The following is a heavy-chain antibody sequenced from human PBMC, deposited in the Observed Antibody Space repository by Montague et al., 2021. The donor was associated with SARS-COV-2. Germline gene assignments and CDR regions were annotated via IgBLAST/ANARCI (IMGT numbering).Heavy chain of an antibody. CDR1: GYIFTGSY. V-gene: IGHV1-2*02. CDR3: ARGALTSYSAYARPAFY. CDR2: INPKTGDT. Sequence: SVKVSCKASGYIFTGSYIHWVRQAPGHGLEWMGWINPKTGDTNYGQKFRGRVAMTGDTSMNTAYMELRNLRSDDTAVYFCARGALTSYSAYARPAFYWGQGTLVTVSS. D-gene: IGHD5-12*01. J-gene: IGHJ4*02.